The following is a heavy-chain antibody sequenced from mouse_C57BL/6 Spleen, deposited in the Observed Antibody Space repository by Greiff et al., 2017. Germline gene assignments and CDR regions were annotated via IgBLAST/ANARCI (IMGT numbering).Heavy chain of an antibody. CDR1: GYSFTDYY. Sequence: VQLQQSGPELVKPGASVKISCKASGYSFTDYYMNWVKQSNGKSLEWIGVINPNSGTTSYNQKFKGKATLTVDESSSTAYMQLNSLTSEDSAVYDCARYNYNLGLYYAMDDWGQGTTVTVSS. D-gene: IGHD2-4*01. J-gene: IGHJ4*01. CDR3: ARYNYNLGLYYAMDD. CDR2: INPNSGTT. V-gene: IGHV1-39*01.